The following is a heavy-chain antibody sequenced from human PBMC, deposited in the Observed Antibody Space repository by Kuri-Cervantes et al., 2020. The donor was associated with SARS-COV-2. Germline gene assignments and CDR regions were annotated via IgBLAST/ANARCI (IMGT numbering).Heavy chain of an antibody. J-gene: IGHJ5*02. CDR1: GCSISSGYY. D-gene: IGHD2-2*01. Sequence: ESLKISCTVSGCSISSGYYWGWIRQPPGKGLEWIGSIYHSGSTYYNPSLKSRVTISVDTSKNQFSLKLSSVTAADTAVYYCARVGVYCSSTSCYPNWFDPWGQGTLVTVSS. V-gene: IGHV4-38-2*02. CDR2: IYHSGST. CDR3: ARVGVYCSSTSCYPNWFDP.